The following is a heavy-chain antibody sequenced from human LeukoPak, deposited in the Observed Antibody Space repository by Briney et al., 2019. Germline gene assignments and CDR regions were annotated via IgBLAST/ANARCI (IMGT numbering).Heavy chain of an antibody. CDR2: INSNGGST. Sequence: EGSLRLSCAASGFTFSSYAMHWVRQAPGRGLEYVSAINSNGGSTYYANSVKGRFTISRDNSKNTLYLQMGSLRAEDLALYYCARDFADASGNYCLDYWGQGTLVTVSS. CDR3: ARDFADASGNYCLDY. J-gene: IGHJ4*02. V-gene: IGHV3-64*01. D-gene: IGHD3-10*01. CDR1: GFTFSSYA.